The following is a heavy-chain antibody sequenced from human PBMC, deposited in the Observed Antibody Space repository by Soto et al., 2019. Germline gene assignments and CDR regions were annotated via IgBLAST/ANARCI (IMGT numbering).Heavy chain of an antibody. CDR1: GFTFSSSC. CDR3: VRDIR. J-gene: IGHJ4*02. CDR2: INGDGSVI. Sequence: EVQLVESGGGLVQPGGSLRLSCAASGFTFSSSCMYWVRQTPGKGPVWVSCINGDGSVIYYADSVKGRFTISRDNARDTLNLEIKSLIIEVWVVYYCVRDIRWGQGTLVSVSS. V-gene: IGHV3-74*01.